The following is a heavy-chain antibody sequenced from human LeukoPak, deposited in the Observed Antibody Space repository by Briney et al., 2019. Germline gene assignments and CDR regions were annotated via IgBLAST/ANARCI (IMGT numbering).Heavy chain of an antibody. V-gene: IGHV4-59*12. D-gene: IGHD3-22*01. CDR1: GGSISSYY. CDR2: IYYSGST. CDR3: ARATDYYDSKVTREKGAFDI. J-gene: IGHJ3*02. Sequence: SETLSLTCTVSGGSISSYYWSWIRQPPGKGLEWIGYIYYSGSTYYNPSLKSRVTISVDTSKNQFSLKLSSVTAADTAVYYCARATDYYDSKVTREKGAFDIWGQGTMVTVSS.